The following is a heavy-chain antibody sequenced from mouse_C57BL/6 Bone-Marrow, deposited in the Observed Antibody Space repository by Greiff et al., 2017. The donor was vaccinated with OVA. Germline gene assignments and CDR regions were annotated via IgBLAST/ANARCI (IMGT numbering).Heavy chain of an antibody. CDR3: ARSGWLLLDY. CDR1: GYAFSSSW. J-gene: IGHJ2*01. V-gene: IGHV1-82*01. CDR2: IYPGDGDT. D-gene: IGHD2-3*01. Sequence: ESGPELVKPGASVKISCKASGYAFSSSWMNWVKQRPGKGLEGIGRIYPGDGDTNYNGKFKGKATLTADKSSSTAYMQLSSLTSEDSAVYFCARSGWLLLDYWGQGTTLTVSS.